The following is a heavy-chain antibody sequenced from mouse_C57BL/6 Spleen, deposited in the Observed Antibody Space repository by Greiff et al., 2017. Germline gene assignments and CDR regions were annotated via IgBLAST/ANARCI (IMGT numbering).Heavy chain of an antibody. J-gene: IGHJ4*01. CDR3: ARASIYGIYHCYCAMDY. D-gene: IGHD2-1*01. V-gene: IGHV2-2*01. CDR2: IWSGGST. Sequence: QVQLQQSGPGLVQPSPSLSITCTVSGFSLTSYGVHWVRQSPGKGLEWLGVIWSGGSTDYNAAFISRLSISKDNSESQVFFQMNSLQADDTAIYYCARASIYGIYHCYCAMDYWGQGTSVTVSS. CDR1: GFSLTSYG.